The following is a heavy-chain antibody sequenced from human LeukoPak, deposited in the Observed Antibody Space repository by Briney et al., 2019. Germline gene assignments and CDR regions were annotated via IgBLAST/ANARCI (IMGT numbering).Heavy chain of an antibody. Sequence: SETLSLTCTVSGGSISSGGYYWSWIRQHPGKGLEWIGYIYYSGSTYYNPSLKSRVTLSVDTSKNQFSLKLSSVTAADTAVYYCARMGATGTTSDYWGQGTLVTVSS. J-gene: IGHJ4*02. CDR2: IYYSGST. D-gene: IGHD1-14*01. CDR1: GGSISSGGYY. CDR3: ARMGATGTTSDY. V-gene: IGHV4-31*03.